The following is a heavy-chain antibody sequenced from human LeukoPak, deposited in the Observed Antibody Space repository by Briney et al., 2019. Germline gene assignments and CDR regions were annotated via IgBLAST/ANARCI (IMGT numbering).Heavy chain of an antibody. CDR3: ARGGIVVVPAAMSDDAFDI. J-gene: IGHJ3*02. V-gene: IGHV4-61*01. D-gene: IGHD2-2*01. CDR2: IYYSGST. Sequence: SETLSLTCTVSGGSVSSGSYYWSWIRQPPGKGLEWIGYIYYSGSTNYNPSLKSRVTISVDTSKNQFSLKLSSVTAADTAVYYCARGGIVVVPAAMSDDAFDIWGQGTMVTVSS. CDR1: GGSVSSGSYY.